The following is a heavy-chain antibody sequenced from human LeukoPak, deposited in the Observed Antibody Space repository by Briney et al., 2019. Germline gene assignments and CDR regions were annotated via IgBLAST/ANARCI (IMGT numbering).Heavy chain of an antibody. D-gene: IGHD5-12*01. CDR3: AKVSIVATISY. V-gene: IGHV3-23*01. J-gene: IGHJ4*02. CDR1: GFTFSNAW. Sequence: GGSLRLSCAASGFTFSNAWMSWVRQAPGKGLEWVSAISGSGGSTYYADSVKGRFTISRDNSKNTLYLQMNSLRAEDTAVYYCAKVSIVATISYWGQGTLVTVSS. CDR2: ISGSGGST.